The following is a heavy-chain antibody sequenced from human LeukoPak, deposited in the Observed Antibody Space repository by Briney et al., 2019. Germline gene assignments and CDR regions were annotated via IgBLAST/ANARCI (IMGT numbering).Heavy chain of an antibody. CDR2: INPNSGGT. V-gene: IGHV1-2*02. D-gene: IGHD3-22*01. CDR3: ARAFEYYYDSSGYLGFDY. Sequence: GASVKVSCKASGYTFTGYYMHWVRQAPGQGLEWMGWINPNSGGTNYAQKFQGRVTMTRDTSISTAYMELSRLRSDDTAVYYCARAFEYYYDSSGYLGFDYWGQGTLVTVSS. J-gene: IGHJ4*02. CDR1: GYTFTGYY.